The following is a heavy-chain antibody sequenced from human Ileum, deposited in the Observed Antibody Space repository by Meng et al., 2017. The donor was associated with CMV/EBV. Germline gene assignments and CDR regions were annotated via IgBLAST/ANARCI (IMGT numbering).Heavy chain of an antibody. D-gene: IGHD6-19*01. Sequence: RLQEWGQGLMTPSQTLSLSCTVSCDFLSSCDYCWSWIPQHPGKGPEWIGYIYYSASTLYNPSLKSPVTISLDKSKNQFSLRRRSVAAADTAFYFCAREGGGWYFDSWGQGTLVTVSS. J-gene: IGHJ4*02. CDR2: IYYSAST. CDR1: CDFLSSCDYC. CDR3: AREGGGWYFDS. V-gene: IGHV4-30-4*01.